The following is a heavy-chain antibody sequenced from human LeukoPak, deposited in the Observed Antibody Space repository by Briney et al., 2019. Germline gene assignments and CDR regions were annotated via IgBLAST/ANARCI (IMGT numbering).Heavy chain of an antibody. J-gene: IGHJ4*02. Sequence: GGSLRLSCAASRFTFSSYGMHWVRQAPGNGLEWVALISYDRSNKYYTDSVKGRFTISRDNSKNTLYLQMDSLRAEDTAVYYCAKDRGYSYGYFDYWGQGTLVTVPS. CDR1: RFTFSSYG. CDR3: AKDRGYSYGYFDY. V-gene: IGHV3-30*18. D-gene: IGHD5-18*01. CDR2: ISYDRSNK.